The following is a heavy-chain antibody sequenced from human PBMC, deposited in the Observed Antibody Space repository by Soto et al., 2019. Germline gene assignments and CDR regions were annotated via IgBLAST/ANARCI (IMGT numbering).Heavy chain of an antibody. J-gene: IGHJ3*02. CDR2: IIPIFGTA. D-gene: IGHD6-13*01. V-gene: IGHV1-69*01. CDR1: GGTFSSYA. CDR3: ARVNGPGGSSFDAFDI. Sequence: QVQLVQSGAEVKKPGSSVKVSCKASGGTFSSYAISWVRQAPGQGLEWMGGIIPIFGTANYAQKFQGRVTITADESTSTAYMELSSLRSEDTALYYCARVNGPGGSSFDAFDIWGQGTMVTVSS.